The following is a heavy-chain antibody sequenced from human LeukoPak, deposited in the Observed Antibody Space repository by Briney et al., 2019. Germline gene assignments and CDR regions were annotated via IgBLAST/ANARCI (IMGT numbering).Heavy chain of an antibody. J-gene: IGHJ4*02. CDR2: FDVIDSET. CDR1: GSSLSELS. Sequence: ASVKVSCTVSGSSLSELSLYWVRQAPGKGLEWMEGFDVIDSETFYAQKFQGRVTMTEGSSTDTAYMELRSLTSDDTALYYCAAGRPYSLLDYWGQGTLVTVSS. D-gene: IGHD5-18*01. CDR3: AAGRPYSLLDY. V-gene: IGHV1-24*01.